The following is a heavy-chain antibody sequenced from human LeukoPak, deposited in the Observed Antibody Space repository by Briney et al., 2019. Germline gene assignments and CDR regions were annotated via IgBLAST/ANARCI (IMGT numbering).Heavy chain of an antibody. V-gene: IGHV3-23*01. J-gene: IGHJ4*02. D-gene: IGHD3-3*01. Sequence: GGSLRLSCAASGFSFSSYAMSWVRRAPGKGLEWVSSISGTGGNTYYTDSVKGRFTISRDNSGNTLYLQMDSRRAEDTAVYYCAKKPDYDFWSGYENYFDYWGQGTLVPVSS. CDR2: ISGTGGNT. CDR3: AKKPDYDFWSGYENYFDY. CDR1: GFSFSSYA.